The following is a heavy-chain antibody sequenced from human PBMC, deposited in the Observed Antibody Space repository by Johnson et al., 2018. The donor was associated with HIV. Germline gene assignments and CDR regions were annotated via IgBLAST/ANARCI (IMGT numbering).Heavy chain of an antibody. CDR2: IKSKTDGGTT. CDR3: TTDLGGEDAFDI. D-gene: IGHD3-16*01. Sequence: VQLVEFGGGLVQPGGSLRLSCAVSGFTFTSYAMTWVRQAPGKGLEWVGRIKSKTDGGTTDSAAPVKGRFTISRDDTKNTLYLQMNSLKTEDQAVYYCTTDLGGEDAFDIWGQGTMVTVSS. V-gene: IGHV3-15*01. CDR1: GFTFTSYA. J-gene: IGHJ3*02.